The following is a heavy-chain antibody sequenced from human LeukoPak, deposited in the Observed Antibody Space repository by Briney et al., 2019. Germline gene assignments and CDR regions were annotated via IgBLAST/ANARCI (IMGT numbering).Heavy chain of an antibody. CDR1: GASFSDYY. V-gene: IGHV4-34*01. CDR3: ARERASNNHDNWFDP. Sequence: SKTLSLTCAVYGASFSDYYWSWIRHSPTKGLEWIGEVNHSGSAKYNPSLKSRVTISADKFKNQFFLRLSPVAAADSGVYYCARERASNNHDNWFDPWGQGTLVTVSS. CDR2: VNHSGSA. J-gene: IGHJ5*02.